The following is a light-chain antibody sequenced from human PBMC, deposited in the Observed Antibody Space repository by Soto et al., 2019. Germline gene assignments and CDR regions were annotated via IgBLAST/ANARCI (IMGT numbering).Light chain of an antibody. J-gene: IGLJ2*01. V-gene: IGLV2-14*01. CDR3: SSYTSYSTVV. Sequence: QSVLTQPASVSGSPGQSITISCTGTSSDVGGYNYVSWYQQHPGNAPKLLIHEVSNRPSGVSNRLSGSKSGNTASLTISGLQAEDEADYYCSSYTSYSTVVFGGGTKLTVL. CDR2: EVS. CDR1: SSDVGGYNY.